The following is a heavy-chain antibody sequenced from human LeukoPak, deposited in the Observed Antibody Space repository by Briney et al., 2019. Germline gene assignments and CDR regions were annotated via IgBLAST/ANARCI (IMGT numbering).Heavy chain of an antibody. CDR2: IYFTGET. V-gene: IGHV4-39*07. Sequence: SETLSLTCSVSGGSLSSGGHYWGWIRRFPGKRLEWIGNIYFTGETSYNPSLKSRLTMSVDTSKNQFSLNLESVTAADTAVYFCARDSGYWLFWGQGTLVTVSS. D-gene: IGHD3-22*01. CDR3: ARDSGYWLF. J-gene: IGHJ4*02. CDR1: GGSLSSGGHY.